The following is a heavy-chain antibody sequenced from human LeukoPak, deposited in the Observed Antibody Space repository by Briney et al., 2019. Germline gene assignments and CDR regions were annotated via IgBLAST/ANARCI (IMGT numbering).Heavy chain of an antibody. CDR1: GFTFSSYS. Sequence: PGGSLRLSCAASGFTFSSYSMNWVRQAPGKGLEWVSSISSSSSYIYYADSVKGRFTISRDNAKNSLYLQMNGLRAEDTAVYYCARDIGGTAMVKDYWGQGTLVTVSS. J-gene: IGHJ4*02. CDR2: ISSSSSYI. D-gene: IGHD5-18*01. CDR3: ARDIGGTAMVKDY. V-gene: IGHV3-21*01.